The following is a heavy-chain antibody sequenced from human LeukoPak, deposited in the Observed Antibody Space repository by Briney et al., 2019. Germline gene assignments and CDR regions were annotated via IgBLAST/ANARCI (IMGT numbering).Heavy chain of an antibody. CDR3: ARGRYCSGGSCRQNDY. CDR1: GGSFSGYY. J-gene: IGHJ4*02. D-gene: IGHD2-15*01. Sequence: SETLSLTCAVYGGSFSGYYWSWIRQPPGKGLEWIGEINHSGSTNYNPSLKSRVTISVDTPKNQFSLKLSSVTTADTAVYYCARGRYCSGGSCRQNDYWGQGTLVTVSS. V-gene: IGHV4-34*01. CDR2: INHSGST.